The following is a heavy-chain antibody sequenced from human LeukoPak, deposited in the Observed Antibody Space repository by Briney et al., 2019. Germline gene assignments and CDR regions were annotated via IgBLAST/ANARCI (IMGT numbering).Heavy chain of an antibody. CDR1: GFTFSSYG. Sequence: PGGPLRLSCAASGFTFSSYGMHWVRQAPGKGLEWVAFIRYDGSNKYYADSVKGRFTISRDNSKNTLYLQMNSLRAEDTAVYYCAKAVPGYSSSWYAEYFDYWGQGTLVTVSS. CDR2: IRYDGSNK. D-gene: IGHD6-13*01. J-gene: IGHJ4*02. V-gene: IGHV3-30*02. CDR3: AKAVPGYSSSWYAEYFDY.